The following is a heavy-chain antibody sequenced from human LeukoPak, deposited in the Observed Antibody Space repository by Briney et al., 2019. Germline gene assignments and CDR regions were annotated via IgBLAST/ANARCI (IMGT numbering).Heavy chain of an antibody. CDR1: GGSISNNHW. J-gene: IGHJ4*02. CDR3: ARSPGWYYHDY. V-gene: IGHV4-4*02. Sequence: SETLSLTCAVSGGSISNNHWWNWVRQSPGKGLEWIGEIHHSGIINYNPSLRSRITLSVDKSNNQFSLNLSSVTAADTALYYCARSPGWYYHDYWGQGTQVTVSS. CDR2: IHHSGII.